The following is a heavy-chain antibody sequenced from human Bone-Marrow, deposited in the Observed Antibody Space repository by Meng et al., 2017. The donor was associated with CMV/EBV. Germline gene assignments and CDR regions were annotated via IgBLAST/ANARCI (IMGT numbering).Heavy chain of an antibody. Sequence: GSLRLSCNVSGVSISGNNYYWAWIRQPPGKGLEWIGSVYHIGHPYYHPSFKSRVTISADTSKNQFFLKVSSVTAADTAIYYCARATGSFGDYAYWGQGLLVPVYS. J-gene: IGHJ4*02. V-gene: IGHV4-39*07. CDR1: GVSISGNNYY. D-gene: IGHD4-17*01. CDR2: VYHIGHP. CDR3: ARATGSFGDYAY.